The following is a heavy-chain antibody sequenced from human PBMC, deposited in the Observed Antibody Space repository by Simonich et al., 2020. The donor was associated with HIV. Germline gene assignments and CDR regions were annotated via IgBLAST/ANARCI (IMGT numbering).Heavy chain of an antibody. V-gene: IGHV1-24*01. CDR2: FDPEEGKT. CDR1: GHTLIELS. Sequence: QVQLVQSGAEVKKPGASVKVSCKVSGHTLIELSIHWVRQAPGKGLEWMGGFDPEEGKTIYAQEFQGRVTLTEDTSTDTAYMELSSLRSEDTAVYYCATWEIKDNVLTGYTYWYFDLWGRGTLVTVSS. CDR3: ATWEIKDNVLTGYTYWYFDL. J-gene: IGHJ2*01. D-gene: IGHD3-9*01.